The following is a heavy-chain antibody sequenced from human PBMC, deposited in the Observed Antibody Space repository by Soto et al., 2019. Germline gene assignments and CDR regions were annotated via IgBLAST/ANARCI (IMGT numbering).Heavy chain of an antibody. Sequence: QVQLVQSGAEVKKPGASVKVSCKASGYTFTSYAMHWVRQAPGQRLEGMGWINAGNGNTKYSQKFQGRVTITRDTSASTAYMELSSLRSEDTAVYYCAKDGLLWFGELFPMSYFDYWGQGTLVTVSS. D-gene: IGHD3-10*01. J-gene: IGHJ4*02. CDR2: INAGNGNT. CDR3: AKDGLLWFGELFPMSYFDY. CDR1: GYTFTSYA. V-gene: IGHV1-3*01.